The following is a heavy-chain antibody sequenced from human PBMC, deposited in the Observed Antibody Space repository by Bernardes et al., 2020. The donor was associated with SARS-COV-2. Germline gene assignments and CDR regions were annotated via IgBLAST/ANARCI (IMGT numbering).Heavy chain of an antibody. D-gene: IGHD5-12*01. V-gene: IGHV4-31*03. CDR1: GGSIRRGGHF. CDR2: LLYSWMT. CDR3: AKNNRGSVAGPNDAFNV. Sequence: SETLSLTCTVTGGSIRRGGHFWTWIRQRPGEALQWIGQLLYSWMTYYNPALEGRVTMSLHPSKNQFSLSLKSATSADTALYFCAKNNRGSVAGPNDAFNVWGQGRLVIVSS. J-gene: IGHJ3*01.